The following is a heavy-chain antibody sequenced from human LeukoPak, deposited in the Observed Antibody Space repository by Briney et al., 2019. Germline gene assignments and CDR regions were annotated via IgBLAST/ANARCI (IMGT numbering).Heavy chain of an antibody. CDR3: ARDFYTGMFDY. CDR1: GFTFSSYG. J-gene: IGHJ4*02. Sequence: PGRSLRLSCAASGFTFSSYGVHWVRQAPGKGLEWVAVIWYDGSNIHYAESVKGRFTISRDNSRDTLYLHMNSLRPEDTAVYYCARDFYTGMFDYWGQGTLVTVSS. CDR2: IWYDGSNI. V-gene: IGHV3-33*01. D-gene: IGHD3-10*02.